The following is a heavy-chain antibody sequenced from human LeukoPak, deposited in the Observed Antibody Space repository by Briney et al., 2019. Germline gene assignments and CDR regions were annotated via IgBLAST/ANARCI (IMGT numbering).Heavy chain of an antibody. CDR3: ATLGDTARTGDAFDI. J-gene: IGHJ3*02. D-gene: IGHD5-18*01. CDR1: GYTFTDYY. CDR2: VDPEDGET. Sequence: VKVSCKASGYTFTDYYMHWVQQAPGKGLEWMGLVDPEDGETIYAEKFQGRVTITADTSTDTAYMELSSLRSEDTAVYYCATLGDTARTGDAFDIWGQGTMVTVSS. V-gene: IGHV1-69-2*01.